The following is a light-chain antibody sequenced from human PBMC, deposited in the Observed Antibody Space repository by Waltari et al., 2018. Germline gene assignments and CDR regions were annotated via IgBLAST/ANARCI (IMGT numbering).Light chain of an antibody. V-gene: IGLV1-40*01. CDR1: SSTIGAGYD. Sequence: QSVLTQPPSVSGAPGQRVTISCTGSSSTIGAGYDVHWYQQLPGTVPKLLIDGNNNRPSGVPERVSGSKSGTSASLAITGLQAEDEGDYYCQSYDRSLSGWVFGGGTKLTVL. CDR2: GNN. J-gene: IGLJ3*02. CDR3: QSYDRSLSGWV.